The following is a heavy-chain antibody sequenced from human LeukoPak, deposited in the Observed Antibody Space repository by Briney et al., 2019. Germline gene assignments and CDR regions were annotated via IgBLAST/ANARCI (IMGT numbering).Heavy chain of an antibody. V-gene: IGHV1-46*01. D-gene: IGHD3-10*01. J-gene: IGHJ4*02. CDR3: ATYTQSGAQGVSDY. CDR1: GYTFTNYY. Sequence: ASVKVSCKASGYTFTNYYMHWVRQAPGQGLEWMGLIHPNDGDTKYTQEFQDRVTMTRDTSTSTVYMELSSLRSEDTAVYYCATYTQSGAQGVSDYWGQGTLVTVSS. CDR2: IHPNDGDT.